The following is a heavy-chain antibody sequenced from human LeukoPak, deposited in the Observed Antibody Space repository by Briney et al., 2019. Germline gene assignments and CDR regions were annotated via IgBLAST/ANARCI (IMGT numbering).Heavy chain of an antibody. CDR2: IYYSGNT. D-gene: IGHD6-13*01. CDR1: GASIRSYY. J-gene: IGHJ2*01. CDR3: ARVYYSSSYDYWYFDL. V-gene: IGHV4-59*01. Sequence: SETLSLTCTVSGASIRSYYWSWIRQHPGKRLEWIGYIYYSGNTKYNPSLKSRVTISVDTSKNQFSLKLRSVTAADTAVYYCARVYYSSSYDYWYFDLWGRGTLVTVSS.